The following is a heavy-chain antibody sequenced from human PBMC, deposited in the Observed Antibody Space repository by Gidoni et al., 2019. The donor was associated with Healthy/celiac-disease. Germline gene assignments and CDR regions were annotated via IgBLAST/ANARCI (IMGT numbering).Heavy chain of an antibody. CDR3: ARGEITIFGVVIANCHCFDY. J-gene: IGHJ4*02. Sequence: QVQLVASGGGVVQPGRSLRLSCAASGFTFSSYALHWVRKAPGKGLEWVAVISYDGSNKYYADSVKGRFTISRDNSKNTLYLQMNSLRAEDTAVYYCARGEITIFGVVIANCHCFDYWGQGTLVTVSS. V-gene: IGHV3-30-3*01. D-gene: IGHD3-3*01. CDR1: GFTFSSYA. CDR2: ISYDGSNK.